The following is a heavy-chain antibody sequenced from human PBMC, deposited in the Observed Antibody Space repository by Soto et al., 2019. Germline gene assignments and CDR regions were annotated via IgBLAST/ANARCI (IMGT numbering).Heavy chain of an antibody. J-gene: IGHJ3*02. V-gene: IGHV1-2*04. CDR1: GYTFTGYY. Sequence: ASVKVSCKASGYTFTGYYMHWVRQAPGQGLEWMGWINPNSGGTNYAKKFQGWVTMTRDTSISTAYMELSRLRSDDTAVYYCARDKIVGATTAFDIWGQGTMVTVSS. D-gene: IGHD1-26*01. CDR3: ARDKIVGATTAFDI. CDR2: INPNSGGT.